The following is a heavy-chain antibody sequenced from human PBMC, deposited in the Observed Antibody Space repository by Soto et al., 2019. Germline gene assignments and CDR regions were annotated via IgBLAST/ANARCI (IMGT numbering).Heavy chain of an antibody. CDR2: IIPIFGTA. D-gene: IGHD2-2*01. CDR3: ARGKLYCSSTSRYDYYYGMDV. V-gene: IGHV1-69*06. CDR1: GGTFSSYA. J-gene: IGHJ6*02. Sequence: QVQLVQSGAEVKKPGSSVKVSCKASGGTFSSYAISWVRQAPGQGLEWMGGIIPIFGTANYAQKFQGRVTITADKSTSTAYMELSSLRSEDTAVYYCARGKLYCSSTSRYDYYYGMDVWGQGTTVTVSS.